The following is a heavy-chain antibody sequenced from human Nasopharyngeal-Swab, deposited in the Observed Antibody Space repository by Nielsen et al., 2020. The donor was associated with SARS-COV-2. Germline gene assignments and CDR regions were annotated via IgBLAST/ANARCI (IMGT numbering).Heavy chain of an antibody. D-gene: IGHD3-3*01. Sequence: SGPTLVKPPQPLTLTCSFSVFSLTTSGVGVAWIRQPPGTALEWLALIYWDDDQRFNPSLKTRLTITKDTSKDQVVLTLTNMGPVDSGTYDCAHITRGLERDTIFGVPLASLSYYYMDVWGKGTTVTGS. J-gene: IGHJ6*03. V-gene: IGHV2-5*02. CDR2: IYWDDDQ. CDR1: VFSLTTSGVG. CDR3: AHITRGLERDTIFGVPLASLSYYYMDV.